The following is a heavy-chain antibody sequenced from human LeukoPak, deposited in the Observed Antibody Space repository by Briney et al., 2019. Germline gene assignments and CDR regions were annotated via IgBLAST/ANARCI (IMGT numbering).Heavy chain of an antibody. V-gene: IGHV1-2*02. CDR1: GYTFTGYN. Sequence: ASVKVSCKASGYTFTGYNMHWVRQAPGQGLEWMGWINPNSGGTNYAQKFQGRVTMTRDTSISTAYMELSRLRSDDTAVYYCARLIDPANRFDYWGQGTLVTVSS. CDR3: ARLIDPANRFDY. J-gene: IGHJ4*02. D-gene: IGHD1-14*01. CDR2: INPNSGGT.